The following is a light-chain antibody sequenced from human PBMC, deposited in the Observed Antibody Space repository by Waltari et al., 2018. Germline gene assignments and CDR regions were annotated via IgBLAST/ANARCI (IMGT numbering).Light chain of an antibody. Sequence: EIVLTQSPATLSLSPGERAALSCRASQSIGSQLAWYQQRPGQAPRLLIDDTSNRATGIPARFGGSGSGTDFTLTISSLQFEDSAVYYCQQRSNWPLTFGGGTKVEIK. J-gene: IGKJ4*01. CDR3: QQRSNWPLT. CDR2: DTS. CDR1: QSIGSQ. V-gene: IGKV3-11*01.